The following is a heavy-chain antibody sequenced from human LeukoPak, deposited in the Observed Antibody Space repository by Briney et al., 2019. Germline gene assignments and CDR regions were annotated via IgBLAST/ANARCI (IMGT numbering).Heavy chain of an antibody. CDR3: AREPRHCGADCFSLLEY. CDR1: GFTLSSSS. D-gene: IGHD2-21*02. V-gene: IGHV3-23*01. CDR2: INPSGTGT. Sequence: GGSLRLSCAGAGFTLSSSSMSWVRQAPGRGLEWVSLINPSGTGTYYADSVRGRFTISRDNSKNTLYLRMNSLRVEDTALYYCAREPRHCGADCFSLLEYWGQGMLVTVSS. J-gene: IGHJ4*02.